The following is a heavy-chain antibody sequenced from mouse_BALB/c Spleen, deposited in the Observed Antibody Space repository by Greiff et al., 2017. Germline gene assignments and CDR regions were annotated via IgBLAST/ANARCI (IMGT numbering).Heavy chain of an antibody. CDR1: GFTFSSYS. CDR2: ISSGGSYT. CDR3: TREYGSSPYAIDY. V-gene: IGHV5-6-4*01. Sequence: EVKLVESGGGLVKPGGSLKLSCAASGFTFSSYSMSWVRQTPEKRLEWVATISSGGSYTYYPDSVKGRFTISRDNAKNTLYLQMSSLKSEDTAMYYCTREYGSSPYAIDYWGQGTSVTVSS. J-gene: IGHJ4*01. D-gene: IGHD1-1*01.